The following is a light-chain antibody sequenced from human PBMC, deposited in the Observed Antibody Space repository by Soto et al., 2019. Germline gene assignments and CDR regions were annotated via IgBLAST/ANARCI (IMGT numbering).Light chain of an antibody. CDR3: HHYDSSPST. J-gene: IGKJ2*02. CDR1: QSVSSSY. CDR2: GAS. Sequence: EIVLTQSPGTLSLSPGERATLSCRASQSVSSSYLAWYQQKPGQAPSLLIYGASSRATGIPDRFSGSGSGTDFTLTISRLEPEDFAVYYCHHYDSSPSTFGHGTKVEI. V-gene: IGKV3-20*01.